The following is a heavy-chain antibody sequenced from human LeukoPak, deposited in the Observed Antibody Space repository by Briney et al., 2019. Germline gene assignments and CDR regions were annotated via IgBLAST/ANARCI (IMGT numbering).Heavy chain of an antibody. V-gene: IGHV3-23*01. Sequence: GGSLRLSCAASGYTFSSYAMSWVRQAPGKGLEWVSAISGSGGSTYYADSVKGRFTISRDNSKNTLYLQMNSLRAEDTAVYYCAKGANYYGSGREFDNWGQGTLVTVSS. D-gene: IGHD3-10*01. CDR2: ISGSGGST. CDR1: GYTFSSYA. J-gene: IGHJ4*02. CDR3: AKGANYYGSGREFDN.